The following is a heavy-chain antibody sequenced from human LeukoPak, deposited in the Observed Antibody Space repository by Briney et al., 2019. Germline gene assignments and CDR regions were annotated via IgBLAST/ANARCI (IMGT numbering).Heavy chain of an antibody. D-gene: IGHD6-19*01. CDR2: IWYDGSND. V-gene: IGHV3-33*01. CDR1: GFNFGSDA. J-gene: IGHJ4*02. Sequence: GGSLRLSCTASGFNFGSDAMHWARQAPGKGLEWVAFIWYDGSNDHYADSVKGRFTISRDNSKNTVCLQMNSLRVEDTAVYYCARDPSGSGWSLNNWGQGALVTVSS. CDR3: ARDPSGSGWSLNN.